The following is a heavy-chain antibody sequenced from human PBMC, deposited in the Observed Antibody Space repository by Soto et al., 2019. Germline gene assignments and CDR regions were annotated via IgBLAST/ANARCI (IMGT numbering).Heavy chain of an antibody. CDR1: GFTFSSYA. V-gene: IGHV3-30-3*01. CDR2: ISYDGSNK. CDR3: ARDPSDNDNPGP. Sequence: GGSLRLSCAASGFTFSSYAMHWVRQAPGKGLEWVAVISYDGSNKYYADSVKGRFTISRDNSKNTLYLQMNSLRAEDTAVYYCARDPSDNDNPGPWGQGTLVTVSS. D-gene: IGHD3-22*01. J-gene: IGHJ5*02.